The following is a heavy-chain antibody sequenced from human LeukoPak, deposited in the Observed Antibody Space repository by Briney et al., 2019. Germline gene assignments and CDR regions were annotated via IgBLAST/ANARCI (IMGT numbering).Heavy chain of an antibody. Sequence: PGGSLRLSCAASGFTFSSYAMSWVRQAPGKGLEWVSAISGSGGSTYYADSVKGRFTISRDNSKNTLYLRMNSLRAEDTAVYYCAKDSAIQLPFYYFDYWGQGTLVTVSS. CDR2: ISGSGGST. V-gene: IGHV3-23*01. CDR1: GFTFSSYA. CDR3: AKDSAIQLPFYYFDY. J-gene: IGHJ4*02. D-gene: IGHD5-18*01.